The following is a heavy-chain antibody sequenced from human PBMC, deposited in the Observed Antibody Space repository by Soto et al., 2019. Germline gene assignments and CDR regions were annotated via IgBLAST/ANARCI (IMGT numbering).Heavy chain of an antibody. CDR2: SIPIFGTA. J-gene: IGHJ6*02. D-gene: IGHD5-12*01. Sequence: QVQLVQSGAEVKKPASSVKVSCKASGGTFNNYPITWVRQAPGEGLEWMGGSIPIFGTANYAQNFQGRVTISVDESTSTAYMELSSLRSEDTAVYYCARGRGYSGDDHYYYFDMDVWGQGTTFTVSS. CDR1: GGTFNNYP. CDR3: ARGRGYSGDDHYYYFDMDV. V-gene: IGHV1-69*01.